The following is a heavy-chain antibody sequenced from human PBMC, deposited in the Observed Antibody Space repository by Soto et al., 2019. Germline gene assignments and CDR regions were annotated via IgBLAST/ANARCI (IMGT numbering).Heavy chain of an antibody. Sequence: SETRSLTCSGSGGSISRCGYSWTWIRQAPGKGLEWIGYTYQSGSAYYNPSLKSRVTISVDRSKNQFSLNLTSVTAADTAVYYCASDYYGMAVWAQRTTVTGSS. V-gene: IGHV4-30-2*01. CDR2: TYQSGSA. CDR3: ASDYYGMAV. CDR1: GGSISRCGYS. J-gene: IGHJ6*01.